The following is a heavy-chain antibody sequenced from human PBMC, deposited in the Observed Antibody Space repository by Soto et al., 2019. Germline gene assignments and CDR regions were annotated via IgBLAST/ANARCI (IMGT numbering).Heavy chain of an antibody. CDR1: GYTFTSYF. J-gene: IGHJ4*02. CDR3: ARESLGFDY. V-gene: IGHV1-46*01. Sequence: ASVKVSCKASGYTFTSYFMHWVRQAPGQGLEWMGIINPSGGSPTYAQKFQGRLTMTRDTSTSTVYMELSSLRSQDTAVYFCARESLGFDYWGQGTLVIGSS. CDR2: INPSGGSP. D-gene: IGHD3-16*01.